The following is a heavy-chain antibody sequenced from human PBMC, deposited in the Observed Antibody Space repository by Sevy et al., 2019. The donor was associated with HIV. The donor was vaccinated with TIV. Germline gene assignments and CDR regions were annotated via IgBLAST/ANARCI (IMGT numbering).Heavy chain of an antibody. V-gene: IGHV3-7*01. CDR1: GFTFSSYW. J-gene: IGHJ4*02. CDR2: IKQDGSEK. Sequence: GGSLRLSCAASGFTFSSYWMSWVRQAPGKGLEWVANIKQDGSEKYYVDSVKGRFTISRDNANNSLYLQMNSLRAEDTAVYYCAREPYYYGSGSYFVYYWGQGTLVTVSS. CDR3: AREPYYYGSGSYFVYY. D-gene: IGHD3-10*01.